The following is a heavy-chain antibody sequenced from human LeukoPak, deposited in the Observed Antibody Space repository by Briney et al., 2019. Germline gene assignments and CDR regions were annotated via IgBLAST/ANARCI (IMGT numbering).Heavy chain of an antibody. D-gene: IGHD3-3*01. J-gene: IGHJ3*02. Sequence: ASVKVSCKASGYTFTSYDINWVRQATGQGLEWMGWMNPNSGNTGYAQKFQGRVTITRNTSISTAYMELSSLRSEDTAVYYCARGGVYDFWSGYYTRWAFDIWGQGTMVTVSS. CDR2: MNPNSGNT. CDR3: ARGGVYDFWSGYYTRWAFDI. V-gene: IGHV1-8*03. CDR1: GYTFTSYD.